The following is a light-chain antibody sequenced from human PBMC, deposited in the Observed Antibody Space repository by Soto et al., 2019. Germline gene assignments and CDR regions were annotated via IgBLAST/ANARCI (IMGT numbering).Light chain of an antibody. J-gene: IGLJ1*01. CDR2: DVS. CDR1: SSDVGGYNY. CDR3: SSYTSSSPRV. V-gene: IGLV2-14*01. Sequence: QSALTQPASVSGSPGQSITISCTGTSSDVGGYNYVSWYQQHPGKAPKLMIYDVSDRPSGVSNRFSGSKSGNTASLAISGLQAEDEADYYCSSYTSSSPRVFGTGTTLTVL.